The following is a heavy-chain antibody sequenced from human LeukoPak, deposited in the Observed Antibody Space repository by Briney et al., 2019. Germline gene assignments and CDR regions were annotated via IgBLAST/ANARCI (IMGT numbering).Heavy chain of an antibody. J-gene: IGHJ4*02. Sequence: PSETLSLTCTVSGGSISSYSWSWMRQPAGKGLEWIGRIYPRESPNYNPSLKSRVIMSVDMSKNQFSLKLRSVTAADTAVYYCAREWHHVFDYWGQGNLVTVSS. CDR3: AREWHHVFDY. CDR1: GGSISSYS. V-gene: IGHV4-4*07. CDR2: IYPRESP. D-gene: IGHD5-12*01.